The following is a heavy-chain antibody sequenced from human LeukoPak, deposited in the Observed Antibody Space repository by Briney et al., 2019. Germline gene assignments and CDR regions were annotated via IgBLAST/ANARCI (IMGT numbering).Heavy chain of an antibody. CDR2: INHFNGDT. CDR1: GYTFTSYY. Sequence: ASVKVSCKASGYTFTSYYIHWVRQAPGQGLEWMGIINHFNGDTTYAQRFQGRLTLTSDTSTSTVDVELTSLRSDDTAVYYCARDGRYRSGWSFDYWGQGTQVTVSS. CDR3: ARDGRYRSGWSFDY. J-gene: IGHJ4*02. D-gene: IGHD6-19*01. V-gene: IGHV1-46*01.